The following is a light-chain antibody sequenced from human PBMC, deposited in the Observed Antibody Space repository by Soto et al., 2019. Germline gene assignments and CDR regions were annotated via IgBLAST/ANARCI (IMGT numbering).Light chain of an antibody. CDR1: QSISSW. Sequence: DIQMTQAPSTLSASVGDRGTITCRASQSISSWLAWYQQKPGKAPKLLIYKASSLESGVPSRFSGSGSGTEFTLNISSLQPDDFATYYCQQYNSYPWTFGQGTKVDI. V-gene: IGKV1-5*03. CDR3: QQYNSYPWT. J-gene: IGKJ1*01. CDR2: KAS.